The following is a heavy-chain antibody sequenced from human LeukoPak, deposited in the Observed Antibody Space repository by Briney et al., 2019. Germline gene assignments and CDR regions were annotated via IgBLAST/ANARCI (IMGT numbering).Heavy chain of an antibody. V-gene: IGHV4-59*08. CDR2: IYYSGST. CDR1: GGSISSYY. J-gene: IGHJ4*02. Sequence: SETLSLTCTVSGGSISSYYWSWIRQPPGKGLVWIGYIYYSGSTNYNPSLKSRVTISVDTSKNQFSLKLSSVTAADTAVYYCASLSLYSGSYLDYWGQGTLVTVSS. CDR3: ASLSLYSGSYLDY. D-gene: IGHD1-26*01.